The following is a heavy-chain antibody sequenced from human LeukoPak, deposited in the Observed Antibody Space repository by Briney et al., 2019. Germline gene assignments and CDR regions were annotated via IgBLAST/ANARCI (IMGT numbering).Heavy chain of an antibody. J-gene: IGHJ4*02. CDR2: IIPIFGTA. V-gene: IGHV1-69*05. CDR3: ARDNEDGTTGDY. D-gene: IGHD1-1*01. Sequence: GASVKVSCKASGGTFSSYAISWVRQAPGQGLEWMGGIIPIFGTANYAQKFQGRVTITTDESTSTAYMELSSLRSEDTAVYYCARDNEDGTTGDYWGQGTLVTVSS. CDR1: GGTFSSYA.